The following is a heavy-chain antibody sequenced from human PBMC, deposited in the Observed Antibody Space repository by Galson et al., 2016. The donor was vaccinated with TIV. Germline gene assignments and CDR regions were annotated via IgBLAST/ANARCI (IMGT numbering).Heavy chain of an antibody. CDR2: VNPMSGDT. J-gene: IGHJ5*02. V-gene: IGHV1-8*01. Sequence: SVKVSCKASGYSFITDDINWVRQATGQGLEWMGRVNPMSGDTVYAQKFHGRVTMTRNMSISTAYMDLSSLTFDDTAVYYCARKRYFDGVFHPWGQGTLVAVSS. D-gene: IGHD3-9*01. CDR3: ARKRYFDGVFHP. CDR1: GYSFITDD.